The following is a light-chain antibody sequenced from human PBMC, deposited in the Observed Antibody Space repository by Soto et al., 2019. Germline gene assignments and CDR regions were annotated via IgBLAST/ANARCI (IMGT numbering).Light chain of an antibody. CDR1: QTISDY. J-gene: IGKJ5*01. Sequence: DIQLTQSPSSLSASVGDRVTITCRAGQTISDYLNWYQQKPGTAPKLLIYAASTLQSGVPSRFSGSRSGNDFTLNIRSLHPEDVANYYCQQNFSVPSITLGQGTRLEIK. CDR2: AAS. V-gene: IGKV1-39*01. CDR3: QQNFSVPSIT.